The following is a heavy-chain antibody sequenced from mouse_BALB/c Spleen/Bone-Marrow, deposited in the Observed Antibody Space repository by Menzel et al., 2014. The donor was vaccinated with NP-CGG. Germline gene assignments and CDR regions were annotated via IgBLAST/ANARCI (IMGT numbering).Heavy chain of an antibody. D-gene: IGHD1-2*01. Sequence: EVKLLESGGGLVQPGGSLKLSCAASGFDFSTFWMSWVRPAPGRGLEWIGEINPDRRTINYSPSLKDKFVISRDNAKNTLYLLMSKVRSEDTALYYCARLHYYGYGAYWGQGTLVTVSA. CDR1: GFDFSTFW. V-gene: IGHV4-1*02. CDR2: INPDRRTI. CDR3: ARLHYYGYGAY. J-gene: IGHJ3*01.